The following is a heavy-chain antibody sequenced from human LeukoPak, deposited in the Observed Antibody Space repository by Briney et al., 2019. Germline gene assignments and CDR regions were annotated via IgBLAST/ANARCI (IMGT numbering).Heavy chain of an antibody. J-gene: IGHJ3*02. CDR2: IIPIFGTA. CDR3: ARELTVTTPTAGIAFDI. CDR1: GGTFSSYA. V-gene: IGHV1-69*13. Sequence: ASVKVSCKASGGTFSSYAISWVRQAPGQGLEWMGGIIPIFGTANYAQKFQGRVTITADESTSTAYMELSSLRSEDTAVYYCARELTVTTPTAGIAFDIWGQGTMVTVSS. D-gene: IGHD4-17*01.